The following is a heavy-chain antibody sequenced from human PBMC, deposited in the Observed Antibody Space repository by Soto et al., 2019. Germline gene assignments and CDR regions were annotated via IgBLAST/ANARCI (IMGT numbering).Heavy chain of an antibody. Sequence: SETLSLTCTVSGGSISSSSYYWGWIRQPPGKGLEWIGSIYYSGSTYYNPSLKSRVTISVDTSKNQFSQKLSSVTAADTAVYYCAALWRYGSGSSSHFPSTDYWGQGTLVTVSS. J-gene: IGHJ4*02. D-gene: IGHD3-10*01. CDR3: AALWRYGSGSSSHFPSTDY. CDR1: GGSISSSSYY. V-gene: IGHV4-39*01. CDR2: IYYSGST.